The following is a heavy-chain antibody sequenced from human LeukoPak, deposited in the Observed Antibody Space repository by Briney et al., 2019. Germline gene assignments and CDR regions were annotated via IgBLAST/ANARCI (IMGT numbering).Heavy chain of an antibody. V-gene: IGHV3-23*01. Sequence: GGSLRLSCAASGFTFSSYAMSWVRQAPGKGLEWVSAISGSGGSTYYADSVKGRFTISRDNAKNTLYPQMNSPRAEDTAVYYCAKGGTTVVDYWGQGTLVTVSS. J-gene: IGHJ4*02. CDR3: AKGGTTVVDY. CDR2: ISGSGGST. D-gene: IGHD4-23*01. CDR1: GFTFSSYA.